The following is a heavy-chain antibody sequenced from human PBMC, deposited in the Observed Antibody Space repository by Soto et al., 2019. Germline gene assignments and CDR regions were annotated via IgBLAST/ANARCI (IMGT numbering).Heavy chain of an antibody. CDR1: GGTFSSYA. J-gene: IGHJ6*02. CDR3: ARDRGGDTAMAYGYYYYYGRDV. V-gene: IGHV1-69*06. CDR2: IIPIFGTA. Sequence: QVQLVQSGAEVKKPGSSVKVSCKASGGTFSSYAISWVRQAPGKGLEWMGGIIPIFGTANYAQKFQGRVTITAYKATSTAYRELSSLRSEDTAVYYCARDRGGDTAMAYGYYYYYGRDVWGQGTTVTVSS. D-gene: IGHD5-18*01.